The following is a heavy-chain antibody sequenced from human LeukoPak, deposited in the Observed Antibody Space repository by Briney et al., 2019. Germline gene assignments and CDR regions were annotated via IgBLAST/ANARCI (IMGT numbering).Heavy chain of an antibody. V-gene: IGHV4-61*09. J-gene: IGHJ4*02. Sequence: SETLSLTCTVSGGSISSTSYDWYWTRQPAGKGLEWIGHIYTSGSTNYNPSLKSRVTISVDTSKNQFSLKLTSVTAADTAVYYCTKGRGIWGQGTLVTVSS. CDR3: TKGRGI. CDR1: GGSISSTSYD. D-gene: IGHD3-10*01. CDR2: IYTSGST.